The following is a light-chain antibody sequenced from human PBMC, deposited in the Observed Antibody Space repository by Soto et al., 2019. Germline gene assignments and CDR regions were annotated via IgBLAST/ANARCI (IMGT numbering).Light chain of an antibody. V-gene: IGKV1-5*03. J-gene: IGKJ1*01. CDR2: KAS. Sequence: DIQLTQSPSTLSGSVGDRVTITWRASQTISSWLAWYQQRTGKAPKILIYKASTLKSGVPSRFRGSGSGTECTLTISRLQPDDFETYYCQHYNSYSEAFGQGTKVDI. CDR1: QTISSW. CDR3: QHYNSYSEA.